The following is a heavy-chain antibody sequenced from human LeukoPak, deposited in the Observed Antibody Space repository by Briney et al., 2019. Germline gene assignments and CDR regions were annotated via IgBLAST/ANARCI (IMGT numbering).Heavy chain of an antibody. CDR1: GGSISSGGYS. D-gene: IGHD4-23*01. V-gene: IGHV4-30-2*01. Sequence: SETLSLTCAVSGGSISSGGYSWSWIRQPPGKGLEWIGYIYHSGSTYYNPSLKSRVTISVDRSKSQFSLKLSSVTAADTAVYYCARARVVKIDYWGQGTLVTVSS. CDR3: ARARVVKIDY. J-gene: IGHJ4*02. CDR2: IYHSGST.